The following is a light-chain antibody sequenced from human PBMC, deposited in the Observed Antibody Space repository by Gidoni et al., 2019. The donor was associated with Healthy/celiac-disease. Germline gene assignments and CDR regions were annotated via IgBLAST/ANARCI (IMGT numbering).Light chain of an antibody. Sequence: EIVLTQSPATLSLSPGERATLSCRASQSVSSYLAWYQQKPGQAPRLLIYDASNRATGIPARFSGSGSGTDFTLIISSLEPEDFAVYYCQQRSNWPGYTFXQXTKLEIK. J-gene: IGKJ2*01. CDR3: QQRSNWPGYT. CDR2: DAS. V-gene: IGKV3-11*01. CDR1: QSVSSY.